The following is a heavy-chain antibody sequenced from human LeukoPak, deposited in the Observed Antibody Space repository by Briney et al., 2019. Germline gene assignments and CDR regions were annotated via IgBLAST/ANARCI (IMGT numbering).Heavy chain of an antibody. Sequence: SETLSLTCTVSGGSISSYYWSWIRQPPGKGLEWIGYIYYSGSTNYNPSLKSRVTISVDTSKNQFSLKLSSATAADTAVYYCARILGYCSSTSCLLDAFDIWGQGTMVTVSS. J-gene: IGHJ3*02. D-gene: IGHD2-2*01. V-gene: IGHV4-59*08. CDR2: IYYSGST. CDR1: GGSISSYY. CDR3: ARILGYCSSTSCLLDAFDI.